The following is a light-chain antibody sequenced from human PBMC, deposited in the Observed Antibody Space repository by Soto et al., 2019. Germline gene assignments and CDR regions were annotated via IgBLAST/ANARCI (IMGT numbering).Light chain of an antibody. Sequence: QSVLTQPPSVSGAPGQRVTISCTGSSSNIGAGYDVHWYQQLPGTAPKLPIYGNSNRPSGVPDRFSGSKSGTSASLAITGLQAEDEADYYCQSYDSSLSVVFGGRTKLTVL. CDR1: SSNIGAGYD. V-gene: IGLV1-40*01. CDR3: QSYDSSLSVV. CDR2: GNS. J-gene: IGLJ2*01.